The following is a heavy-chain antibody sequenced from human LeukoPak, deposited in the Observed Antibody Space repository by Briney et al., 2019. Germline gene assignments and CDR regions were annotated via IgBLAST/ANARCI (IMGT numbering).Heavy chain of an antibody. J-gene: IGHJ4*02. CDR3: ARVQARYGFDY. CDR1: GVSFSGYY. D-gene: IGHD4-17*01. Sequence: PSETLSLTCAVYGVSFSGYYWSWIRQPPGKGLEWIGEINHSGSTNYNPSLKSRVTISVDTSKNQFSLKLSSVTAADTAVYYCARVQARYGFDYWGQGTLVTVSS. V-gene: IGHV4-34*01. CDR2: INHSGST.